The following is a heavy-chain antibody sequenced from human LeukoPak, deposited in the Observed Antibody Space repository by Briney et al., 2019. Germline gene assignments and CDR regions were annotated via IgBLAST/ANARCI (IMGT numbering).Heavy chain of an antibody. Sequence: SETLSLTCSVSGGSISSSGHYWGWIRQSPGKGLEWIGSIYYSGSTYYNPSLKSRVTISVDTSKNQFSLKLSSVTAADTAVYYCAIQSYCGGTNCLTHWGQGTLVTVSS. CDR2: IYYSGST. CDR3: AIQSYCGGTNCLTH. D-gene: IGHD2-2*01. CDR1: GGSISSSGHY. V-gene: IGHV4-39*07. J-gene: IGHJ4*02.